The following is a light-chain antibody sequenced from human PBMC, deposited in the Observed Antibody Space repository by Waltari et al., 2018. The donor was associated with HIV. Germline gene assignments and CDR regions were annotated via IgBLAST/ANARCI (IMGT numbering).Light chain of an antibody. V-gene: IGLV2-14*01. CDR1: SSNAAGYNY. CDR2: DVS. Sequence: QSALTQPDSVAGSPVRTITIPCTGPSSNAAGYNYVSWYQPHPGKAPKLMIYDVSNRPSGVSTRFSGSKSGNTASLTISGLQAEDEADYYCSSYTSSSTLDVFGTGTKVTVL. J-gene: IGLJ1*01. CDR3: SSYTSSSTLDV.